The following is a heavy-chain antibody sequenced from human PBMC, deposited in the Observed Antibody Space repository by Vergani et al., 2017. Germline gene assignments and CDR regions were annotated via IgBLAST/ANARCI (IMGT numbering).Heavy chain of an antibody. V-gene: IGHV5-10-1*03. CDR1: GYSFTSYW. CDR3: AREGYCSSTSCNNWFDP. CDR2: IDPSDSYT. J-gene: IGHJ5*02. Sequence: EVQLVQSGAEVKKPGESLRISCKGSGYSFTSYWISWVRQMPGKGLEWMGRIDPSDSYTNYSPSFQGHVTISADKSIITAYLQWSSLKASDTAMYYCAREGYCSSTSCNNWFDPWGQGTLVTVSS. D-gene: IGHD2-2*01.